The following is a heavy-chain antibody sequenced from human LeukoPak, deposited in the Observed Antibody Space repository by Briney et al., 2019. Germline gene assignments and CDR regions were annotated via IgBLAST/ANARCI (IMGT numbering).Heavy chain of an antibody. V-gene: IGHV4-59*01. CDR3: ARDSSGLRYFDWLSLKPYYYYGMDV. Sequence: SETLSLTCTVSGGSISNYYWSWIRQPPGKGLEWIGYIYYSGSTNYNPSLKSRVTISVDTSKNQFSLKLSSVTAADTAVYYCARDSSGLRYFDWLSLKPYYYYGMDVWGQGTTVTVSS. CDR1: GGSISNYY. D-gene: IGHD3-9*01. J-gene: IGHJ6*02. CDR2: IYYSGST.